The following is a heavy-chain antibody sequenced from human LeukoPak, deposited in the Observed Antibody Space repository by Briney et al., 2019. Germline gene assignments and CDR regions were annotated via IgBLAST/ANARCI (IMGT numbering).Heavy chain of an antibody. V-gene: IGHV3-11*01. D-gene: IGHD5-12*01. J-gene: IGHJ4*02. Sequence: GGSLRLSCAASGFTFSDYYMSRIRQAPGKGLEWVSYISSSGSTIYYADSVKGRFTISRDNAKNSLYLQMNSLRAEDTAVYYCAREYSSEYYFDYWGQGTLVTVSS. CDR3: AREYSSEYYFDY. CDR1: GFTFSDYY. CDR2: ISSSGSTI.